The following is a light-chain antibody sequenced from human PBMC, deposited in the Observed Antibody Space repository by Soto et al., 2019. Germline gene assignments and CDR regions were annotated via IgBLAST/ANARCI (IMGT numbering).Light chain of an antibody. CDR2: DVS. V-gene: IGLV2-11*01. J-gene: IGLJ2*01. CDR3: CSYAGYYTV. Sequence: QSALTQPRSVSGSPGQSVTISCTGTSSDVGGYNHVSWYQHYPGKAPKLIIYDVSKRPSGVPDRFSGSKSGNTASLTISGLQAEDEADYFCCSYAGYYTVFGGGTKVTVL. CDR1: SSDVGGYNH.